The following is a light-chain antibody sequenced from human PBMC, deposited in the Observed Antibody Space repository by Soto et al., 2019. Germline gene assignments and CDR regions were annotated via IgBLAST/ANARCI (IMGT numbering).Light chain of an antibody. CDR1: SSDVGGYKY. CDR2: EVT. V-gene: IGLV2-14*01. CDR3: SSYTSSSTLNWV. Sequence: QSALTQPASVSGSPGQSITISCTGTSSDVGGYKYVSWYQQHPGKAPKLMIFEVTNRPSGVSDRFSGSKSGNTASLIISGLQTEDEADYYCSSYTSSSTLNWVFGGGTKLTVL. J-gene: IGLJ3*02.